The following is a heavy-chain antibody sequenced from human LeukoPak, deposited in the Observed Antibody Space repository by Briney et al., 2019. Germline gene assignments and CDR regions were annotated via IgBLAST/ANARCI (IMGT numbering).Heavy chain of an antibody. Sequence: SETLSLTCTVSGVSISSSSYYWGWIRQPPGKGPEWIGSIYYSGSTYYNPSLKSRVTISVDTSKNQFSLKLSSVTAADTAVYYCARSLVRGVIDYWGQGTLVTVSS. CDR1: GVSISSSSYY. CDR2: IYYSGST. D-gene: IGHD3-10*01. J-gene: IGHJ4*02. V-gene: IGHV4-39*01. CDR3: ARSLVRGVIDY.